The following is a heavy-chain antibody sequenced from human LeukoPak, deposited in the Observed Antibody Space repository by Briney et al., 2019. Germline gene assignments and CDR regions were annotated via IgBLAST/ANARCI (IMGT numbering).Heavy chain of an antibody. D-gene: IGHD3-10*01. Sequence: AESLTLSCAGSGFSFSNACMSWVRQAPGKGLEWIGHIKSNTAGGTADYAAPVKGRFTISRDDSENTLFLQMNSLKAEDTAVYYCSTEYYGSANFCVWGQGTLVTV. CDR2: IKSNTAGGTA. CDR3: STEYYGSANFCV. V-gene: IGHV3-15*01. J-gene: IGHJ4*02. CDR1: GFSFSNAC.